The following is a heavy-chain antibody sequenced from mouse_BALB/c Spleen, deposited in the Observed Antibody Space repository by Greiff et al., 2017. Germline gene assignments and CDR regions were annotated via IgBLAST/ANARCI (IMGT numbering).Heavy chain of an antibody. V-gene: IGHV14-3*02. J-gene: IGHJ1*01. Sequence: EVQLQQSGAELVKPGASVKLSCTASGFNIKDTYMHWVKQRPEQGLEWIGRIDPANGNTKYDPKFQGKATITADTSSNTAYLQLSSLTSEDTAVYYWASHYYGSSYWYFDVWGAGTTVTVAS. CDR1: GFNIKDTY. D-gene: IGHD1-1*01. CDR3: ASHYYGSSYWYFDV. CDR2: IDPANGNT.